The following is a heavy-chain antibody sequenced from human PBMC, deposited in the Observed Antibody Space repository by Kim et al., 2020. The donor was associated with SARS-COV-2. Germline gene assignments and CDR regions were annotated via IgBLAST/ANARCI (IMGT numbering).Heavy chain of an antibody. Sequence: GGSLRLSCAASGFTFGDCAMHWVRQAPGKCLGWVSGIGWNSGSIGYADSVKGRFTISRDNAKNSMYLQMNSLRAEYTALYYFAKDEASSGWYGWCDPRGQGTLVTDSS. CDR2: IGWNSGSI. V-gene: IGHV3-9*01. D-gene: IGHD6-19*01. CDR3: AKDEASSGWYGWCDP. CDR1: GFTFGDCA. J-gene: IGHJ5*02.